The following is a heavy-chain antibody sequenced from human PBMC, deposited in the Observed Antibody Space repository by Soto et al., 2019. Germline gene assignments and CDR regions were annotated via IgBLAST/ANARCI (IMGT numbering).Heavy chain of an antibody. V-gene: IGHV3-23*01. J-gene: IGHJ4*02. CDR3: AKGGYSYGTYYFDY. Sequence: EVQLLESGGGLVQPGGSLRLSCAASGFTFSSYAMSWVRQAPGKGLEWLSVISGGGDYTYYADSVKGRFTISRDNSKNTLYLQMSSLRAEDTAVYYCAKGGYSYGTYYFDYWGQGTLVTVSS. D-gene: IGHD5-18*01. CDR2: ISGGGDYT. CDR1: GFTFSSYA.